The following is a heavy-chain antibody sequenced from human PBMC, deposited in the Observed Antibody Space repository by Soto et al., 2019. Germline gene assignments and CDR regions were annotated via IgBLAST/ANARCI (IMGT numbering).Heavy chain of an antibody. Sequence: ASVKVSCKASGYTFTSYGISWVRQAPGQGLEWMGWVNAYNGNTNYAKKFQGRVTMTTDTSTSTAYMELRSLRSDDTAVYYCAREAVSGRTGFDYWGQGTLVTVSS. V-gene: IGHV1-18*01. J-gene: IGHJ4*02. CDR2: VNAYNGNT. CDR1: GYTFTSYG. CDR3: AREAVSGRTGFDY. D-gene: IGHD6-19*01.